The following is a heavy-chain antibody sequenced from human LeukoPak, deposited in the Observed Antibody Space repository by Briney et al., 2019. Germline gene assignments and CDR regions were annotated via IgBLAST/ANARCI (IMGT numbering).Heavy chain of an antibody. CDR1: GFTVSSNY. CDR2: IYSGGST. J-gene: IGHJ3*02. D-gene: IGHD5-24*01. V-gene: IGHV3-53*01. Sequence: PGGSLRLSCAASGFTVSSNYMSWVRQAPGKGLEWVSVIYSGGSTYYADSVKGRFTISRDNSKNTLYLQMNSLRAEDTAVCYCAGIRWLQIDAFDIWGQGTMVTVSS. CDR3: AGIRWLQIDAFDI.